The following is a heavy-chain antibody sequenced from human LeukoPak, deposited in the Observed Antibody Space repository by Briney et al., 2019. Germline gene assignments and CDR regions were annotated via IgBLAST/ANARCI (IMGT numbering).Heavy chain of an antibody. CDR1: GYTFTSYG. D-gene: IGHD3-10*01. J-gene: IGHJ4*02. CDR3: ARDLGLEGAPHYYGSGSYHDY. V-gene: IGHV1-18*01. Sequence: ASVKVSCTASGYTFTSYGITWVRQAPGQGLEWMGWISAYNGNTNYAQKLQGRVTMTTDTSTSTAYMELRSLRSDDTAVYYCARDLGLEGAPHYYGSGSYHDYWGQGTLVTVSS. CDR2: ISAYNGNT.